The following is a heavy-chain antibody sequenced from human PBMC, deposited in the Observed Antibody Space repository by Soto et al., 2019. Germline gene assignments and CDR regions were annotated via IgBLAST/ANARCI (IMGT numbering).Heavy chain of an antibody. CDR2: IKQDGSEK. D-gene: IGHD2-2*01. Sequence: GSLRLSCAASGFTFSRYWMSWVRQAPGKGLEWVANIKQDGSEKYYVDSVKGRFTISRDNAKNSLYLQMNSLRAEDTDVYYCARDLVDCSSTSCYDYYYYGMDVWGQGTTVTVSS. V-gene: IGHV3-7*01. CDR1: GFTFSRYW. CDR3: ARDLVDCSSTSCYDYYYYGMDV. J-gene: IGHJ6*02.